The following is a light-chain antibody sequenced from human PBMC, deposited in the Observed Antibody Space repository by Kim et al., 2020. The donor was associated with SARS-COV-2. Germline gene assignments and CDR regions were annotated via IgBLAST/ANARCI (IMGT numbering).Light chain of an antibody. CDR1: VLAKKY. V-gene: IGLV3-27*01. Sequence: SYEPTQPSSVSVSPGQTARITCSGDVLAKKYARWFQQKPGQAPVVVIYKDSERPSGIPERFSGSSSGTTVTLTISGVQVEDEADYYCYSAADNIGVFGGGTQLTVL. J-gene: IGLJ3*02. CDR2: KDS. CDR3: YSAADNIGV.